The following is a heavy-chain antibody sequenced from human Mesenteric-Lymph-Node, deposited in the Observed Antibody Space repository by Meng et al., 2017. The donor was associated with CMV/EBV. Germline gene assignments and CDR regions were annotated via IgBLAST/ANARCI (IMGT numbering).Heavy chain of an antibody. CDR3: ARGPRRITMIVVVIRGYFDY. D-gene: IGHD3-22*01. CDR1: SFSVYY. V-gene: IGHV4-34*01. Sequence: SFSVYYWIWHRQPPGKRLEGIGKINHSGDASYHPTLKSRVSISVDTSKNQFSLTLSSVAAADTTVYYCARGPRRITMIVVVIRGYFDYWGQGTLVTVSS. J-gene: IGHJ4*02. CDR2: INHSGDA.